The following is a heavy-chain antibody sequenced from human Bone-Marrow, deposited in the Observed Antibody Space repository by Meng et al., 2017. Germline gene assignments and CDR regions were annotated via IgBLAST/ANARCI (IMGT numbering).Heavy chain of an antibody. CDR3: ARVRWELPDY. J-gene: IGHJ4*02. Sequence: QVPRVQPGGEVKKPGASVKVSCKASGYTFTGYYMPRERQAPGQGLEWMGWINPNSGGTNYAQKFQGRVTMTRDTSISTAYMELSRLRSDDTAVYYCARVRWELPDYWGQGTLVTVSS. D-gene: IGHD1-26*01. CDR2: INPNSGGT. CDR1: GYTFTGYY. V-gene: IGHV1-2*02.